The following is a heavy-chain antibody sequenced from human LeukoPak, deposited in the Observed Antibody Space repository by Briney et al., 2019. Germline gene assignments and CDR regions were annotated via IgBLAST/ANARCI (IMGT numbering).Heavy chain of an antibody. CDR2: IKPDGGEK. CDR1: GITFGSYW. J-gene: IGHJ4*02. V-gene: IGHV3-7*05. D-gene: IGHD6-19*01. CDR3: ARGRMAVAGSYEY. Sequence: GGSLRLSCAASGITFGSYWMTWVRQAPGKGLECVANIKPDGGEKHYVDPVEGRFTISRDNAKNSLFLEMNSLRAEDTAVYYCARGRMAVAGSYEYWGQGTLVTVSS.